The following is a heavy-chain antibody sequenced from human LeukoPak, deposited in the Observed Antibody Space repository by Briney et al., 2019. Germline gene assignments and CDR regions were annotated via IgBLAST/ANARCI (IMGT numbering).Heavy chain of an antibody. D-gene: IGHD6-6*01. J-gene: IGHJ6*03. CDR3: AIGSPGSSNRPTIYYYYYMDV. CDR1: GYTFTSYA. CDR2: INTNTGNP. Sequence: ASVKVSCKASGYTFTSYAMNWVRQAPGQGLEWMGWINTNTGNPTYAQGFTGRFVFSLDTSVSTAYLQISSLKAEDTAVYYCAIGSPGSSNRPTIYYYYYMDVWGKGTTVTVSS. V-gene: IGHV7-4-1*02.